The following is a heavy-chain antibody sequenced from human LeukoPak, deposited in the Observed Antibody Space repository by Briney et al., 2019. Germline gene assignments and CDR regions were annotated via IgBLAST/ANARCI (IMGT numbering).Heavy chain of an antibody. V-gene: IGHV1-69*05. CDR3: ARARGLAAFDI. Sequence: ASVKVSCKASGGTFSSYAISWVGQAPGQGLEWMGGIIPIFGTANYAQKFQGRVTITTDESTSTAYMELSSLRSDDTAVYYCARARGLAAFDIWGQGTMVTVSS. J-gene: IGHJ3*02. D-gene: IGHD3/OR15-3a*01. CDR2: IIPIFGTA. CDR1: GGTFSSYA.